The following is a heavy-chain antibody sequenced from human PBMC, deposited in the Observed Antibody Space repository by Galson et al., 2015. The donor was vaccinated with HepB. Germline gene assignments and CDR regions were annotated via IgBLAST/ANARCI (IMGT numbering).Heavy chain of an antibody. CDR3: ARQRGSSWTRPSPAYFDY. D-gene: IGHD6-13*01. J-gene: IGHJ4*02. Sequence: SETLSLTCTVSGGSISSRTYYWGWIRQPPGKGLEWIGSIYYSGSTYYNPSLKSRVTISVDTSTNQFSLKLNSVTAADTAVYYCARQRGSSWTRPSPAYFDYWGQGTLVTVSS. CDR1: GGSISSRTYY. V-gene: IGHV4-39*01. CDR2: IYYSGST.